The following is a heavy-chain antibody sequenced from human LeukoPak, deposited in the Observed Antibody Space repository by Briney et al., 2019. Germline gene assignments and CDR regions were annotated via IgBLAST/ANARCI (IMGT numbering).Heavy chain of an antibody. Sequence: SETLSLTCTVSGGSISSSSYYWSWIRQPPGKGLEWIGYIYYSGSTNYNPSLKSRVTISVDTSKNQFSLKLSSVTAADTAVYYCARDVRYYYGSGNVILFDYWGQGTLVTVSS. D-gene: IGHD3-10*01. J-gene: IGHJ4*02. CDR1: GGSISSSSYY. CDR2: IYYSGST. CDR3: ARDVRYYYGSGNVILFDY. V-gene: IGHV4-61*01.